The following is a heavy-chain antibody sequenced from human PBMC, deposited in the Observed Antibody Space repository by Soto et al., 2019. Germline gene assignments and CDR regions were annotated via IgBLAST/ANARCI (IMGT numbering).Heavy chain of an antibody. CDR3: ASRPVEEDPLGY. J-gene: IGHJ4*02. CDR1: GFTFRWFG. V-gene: IGHV3-30*03. CDR2: ISNDGSNE. Sequence: GGSLRLSCAGSGFTFRWFGMNWVRQAPGKGLEWVARISNDGSNEYYVDSVKGRFTISRDNSKNTLYLQMDSLRAEDTAVYYCASRPVEEDPLGYWGQGTLVTVSS.